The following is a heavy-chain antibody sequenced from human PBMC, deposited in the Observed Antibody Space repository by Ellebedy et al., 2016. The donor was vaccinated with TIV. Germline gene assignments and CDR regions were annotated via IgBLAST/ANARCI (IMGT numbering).Heavy chain of an antibody. CDR3: ARVYTAAGSMDD. D-gene: IGHD5-18*01. CDR2: IYFGGST. J-gene: IGHJ6*02. Sequence: MPSETLSLTCIVSGGSVSKYHWSWIRQPPGKALEWIGYIYFGGSTNFNPSLKSRVTTSVDTSKNQFSLKLTSVTAADTAIYYCARVYTAAGSMDDWGQGTTVTVSS. CDR1: GGSVSKYH. V-gene: IGHV4-59*02.